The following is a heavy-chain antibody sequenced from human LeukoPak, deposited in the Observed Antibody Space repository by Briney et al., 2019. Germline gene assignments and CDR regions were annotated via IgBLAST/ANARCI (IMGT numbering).Heavy chain of an antibody. CDR3: AELGITMIGGV. D-gene: IGHD3-10*02. V-gene: IGHV3-30*02. J-gene: IGHJ6*04. Sequence: GGSLRLSCAASGFTFSSYGMHWVRQAPGKGLEWVAFIRYDGSSKYYADSVKGRFTISRDNSKNTLYLQMNSLRAEDTAVYYCAELGITMIGGVWGKGTTVAISS. CDR2: IRYDGSSK. CDR1: GFTFSSYG.